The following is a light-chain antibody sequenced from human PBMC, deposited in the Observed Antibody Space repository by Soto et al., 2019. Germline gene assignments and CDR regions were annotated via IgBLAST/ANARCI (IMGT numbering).Light chain of an antibody. V-gene: IGKV1-12*01. CDR3: QQVDSFPRT. Sequence: DIQITQPPATLSGSVGDRVTITCLASQTISSWLAWYQQKPGKAPKLLIYASSTLQTGVPSRFSGSGSGTDFSLTISSLHPEDVATYYCQQVDSFPRTFGQGTKV. CDR1: QTISSW. J-gene: IGKJ1*01. CDR2: ASS.